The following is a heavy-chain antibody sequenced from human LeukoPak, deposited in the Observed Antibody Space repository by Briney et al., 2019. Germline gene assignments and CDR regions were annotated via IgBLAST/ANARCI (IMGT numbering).Heavy chain of an antibody. J-gene: IGHJ1*01. CDR2: ISPSGGIT. CDR1: GFTFSSHG. D-gene: IGHD3-16*01. Sequence: GGSLRLSCAASGFTFSSHGMNWVRQAPGKGLEWVSGISPSGGITYYTDSVRGRFTISRDTSKNTVSLQMNSLRGEDTAVYYCAKDDAWGRYKDWGQGTLVTVSS. V-gene: IGHV3-23*01. CDR3: AKDDAWGRYKD.